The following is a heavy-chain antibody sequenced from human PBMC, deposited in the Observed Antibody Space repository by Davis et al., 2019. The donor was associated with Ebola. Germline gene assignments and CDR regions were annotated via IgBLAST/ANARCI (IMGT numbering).Heavy chain of an antibody. V-gene: IGHV1-2*04. CDR3: ARGLDTASGYGMDV. CDR2: INPNSGGT. J-gene: IGHJ6*02. CDR1: GYTFTGCY. D-gene: IGHD5-18*01. Sequence: AASVKVSCKASGYTFTGCYMHWVRQAPGQGLEWMGWINPNSGGTNYAQKFQGWVTMTRDTSISTAYMELSRLRSDDTAVYYCARGLDTASGYGMDVWGQGTTVTVSS.